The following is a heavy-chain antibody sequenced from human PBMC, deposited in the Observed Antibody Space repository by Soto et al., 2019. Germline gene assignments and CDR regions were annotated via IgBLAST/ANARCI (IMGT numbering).Heavy chain of an antibody. J-gene: IGHJ5*02. CDR2: IYYSGST. Sequence: SETLSLTCAVSGGSISTSSYYWGWIRQPPGKGLEWIGTIYYSGSTYYNPSLKSRITISVDTSKNQFSLRLSSVTATDTAVYYCARVSSPGHYNWFDPWGQGTLVTVSS. CDR3: ARVSSPGHYNWFDP. CDR1: GGSISTSSYY. D-gene: IGHD6-13*01. V-gene: IGHV4-39*01.